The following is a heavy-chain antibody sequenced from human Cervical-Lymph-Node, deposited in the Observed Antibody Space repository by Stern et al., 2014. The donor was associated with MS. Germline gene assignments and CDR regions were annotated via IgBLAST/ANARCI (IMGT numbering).Heavy chain of an antibody. CDR1: GFTFSNHW. CDR3: ATSLSTEIAGHGTACDY. J-gene: IGHJ4*02. Sequence: EVQLLESGGGLVQPGGSLRLSCAASGFTFSNHWMQWVRQAPGKGLGWVARINGDGSIRSYAESVEGRITISRDNARSTVYLQMRTLRDEDTAVYYCATSLSTEIAGHGTACDYWGQGILVTVSS. CDR2: INGDGSIR. V-gene: IGHV3-74*02. D-gene: IGHD2-2*01.